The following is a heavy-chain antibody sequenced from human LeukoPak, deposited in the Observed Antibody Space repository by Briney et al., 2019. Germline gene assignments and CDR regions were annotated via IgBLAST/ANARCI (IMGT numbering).Heavy chain of an antibody. CDR3: AKDPRTYVVVAATRMYWFDP. D-gene: IGHD2-15*01. V-gene: IGHV3-38-3*01. Sequence: GGSLRLSCAASGFTVSSNEMSWVRQAPGKGLEWVSSISGGSTYYADSVKGRFTISRDNSKNTLYLQMNSLRAEDTAVYYCAKDPRTYVVVAATRMYWFDPWGQGTLVTVSS. J-gene: IGHJ5*02. CDR2: ISGGST. CDR1: GFTVSSNE.